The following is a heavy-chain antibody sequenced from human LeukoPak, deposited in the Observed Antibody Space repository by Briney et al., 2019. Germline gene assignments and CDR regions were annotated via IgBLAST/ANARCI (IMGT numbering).Heavy chain of an antibody. J-gene: IGHJ4*02. D-gene: IGHD6-13*01. V-gene: IGHV5-51*01. CDR1: AYNFSNYG. CDR2: IDPGDSHA. CDR3: ARHGVGAGLAAAYI. Sequence: GESLKISCKGSAYNFSNYGIGWVCQMPGKGLEWMGLIDPGDSHAIYSPSFQGQVTISADKSISAAYLQWSSLKASDTAMYYCARHGVGAGLAAAYIWGQGTLLTVSS.